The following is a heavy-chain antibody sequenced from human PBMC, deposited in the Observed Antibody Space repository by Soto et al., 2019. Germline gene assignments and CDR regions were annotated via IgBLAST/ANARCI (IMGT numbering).Heavy chain of an antibody. Sequence: GGSLRLSCAASGFTFSTFGIHWVRQAPGKGLEWVAVISHDGRSKFYGDSVKGRFTISRDNSKNTLYLQMNNLKAEDTAVYYCATDFASSDSRVAFDIWGQGTMVTLSS. D-gene: IGHD3-22*01. CDR1: GFTFSTFG. CDR2: ISHDGRSK. CDR3: ATDFASSDSRVAFDI. V-gene: IGHV3-30*03. J-gene: IGHJ3*02.